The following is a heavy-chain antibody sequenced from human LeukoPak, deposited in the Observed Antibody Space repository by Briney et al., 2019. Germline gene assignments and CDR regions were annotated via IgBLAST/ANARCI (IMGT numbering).Heavy chain of an antibody. D-gene: IGHD4-11*01. CDR1: GFTFSDYG. J-gene: IGHJ4*02. V-gene: IGHV3-30*02. Sequence: GRSLRLSCATSGFTFSDYGMHWVRQAPGKGLEWVAFVRYDGSNKYYADSVKGRFTISRDNSKNTLYLQMNSLRAEDTAVYYCAKDPLMTTVTNIDYWGQGTLVTVSS. CDR2: VRYDGSNK. CDR3: AKDPLMTTVTNIDY.